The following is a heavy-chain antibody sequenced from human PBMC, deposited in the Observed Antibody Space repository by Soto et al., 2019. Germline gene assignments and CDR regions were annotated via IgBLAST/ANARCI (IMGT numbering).Heavy chain of an antibody. V-gene: IGHV3-30*03. CDR1: GFTFSSYG. D-gene: IGHD3-10*01. CDR3: ARDVLLWFGPQGGAFDI. J-gene: IGHJ3*02. CDR2: ISYDGSNK. Sequence: LRLSCAASGFTFSSYGMHWVRQAPGKGLEWVAVISYDGSNKYYADSVKGRFTISRDNSKNTLYLQMNSLRAEDTAVYYCARDVLLWFGPQGGAFDIWGQGTMVTVSS.